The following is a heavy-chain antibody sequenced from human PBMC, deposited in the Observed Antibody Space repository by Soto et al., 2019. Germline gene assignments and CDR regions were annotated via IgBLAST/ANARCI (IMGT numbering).Heavy chain of an antibody. CDR2: ISSNGGST. D-gene: IGHD3-10*01. CDR1: GFTFSSYA. CDR3: ARDPNYYYGSGPPGGMDV. J-gene: IGHJ6*02. V-gene: IGHV3-64*01. Sequence: PGGSLRLSCAASGFTFSSYAMHWVRQAPGKGLEYVSAISSNGGSTYYANSVKGRFTISRDNSKNTLYLQMGSLRAEDMAVYYCARDPNYYYGSGPPGGMDVWGQGTTVTVSS.